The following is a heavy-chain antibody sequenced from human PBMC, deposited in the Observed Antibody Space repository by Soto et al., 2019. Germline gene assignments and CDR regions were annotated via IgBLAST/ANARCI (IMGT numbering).Heavy chain of an antibody. CDR2: ISTTGGNT. J-gene: IGHJ4*02. Sequence: GGSLRLSCAASGFTFYSSAMSWVRQAPGKGLEWVSAISTTGGNTLYADSVKGRFTISRDNSKNTLYLQMNSLRAEDTAIYYCAKPSGGSYPESRVFASWGQGTRVTVSS. CDR3: AKPSGGSYPESRVFAS. D-gene: IGHD1-26*01. V-gene: IGHV3-23*01. CDR1: GFTFYSSA.